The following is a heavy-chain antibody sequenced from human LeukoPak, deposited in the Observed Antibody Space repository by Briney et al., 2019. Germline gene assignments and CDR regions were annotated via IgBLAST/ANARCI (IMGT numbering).Heavy chain of an antibody. D-gene: IGHD3-22*01. V-gene: IGHV1-46*01. CDR3: ASPEGYYDSSGYYY. CDR2: INPSGGST. J-gene: IGHJ4*02. Sequence: ASVKVSCKASGYTFTSYYMHWVRQAPGQGLEWMGIINPSGGSTNYAQKFQGRVTITADESTSTAYMELSSLRSEDTAVYYCASPEGYYDSSGYYYWGQGTLVTVSS. CDR1: GYTFTSYY.